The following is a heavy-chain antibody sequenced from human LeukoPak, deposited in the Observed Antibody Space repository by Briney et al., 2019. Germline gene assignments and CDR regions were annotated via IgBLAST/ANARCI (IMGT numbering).Heavy chain of an antibody. Sequence: ASVKVSCKASGYTFTSYGISWVRQAPGQGLEWMGWISAYNGNTNYAQKFQGRVTMTRDTSISTAYMELTWLRSDDSAVYYCARGGGLTSTWDYWGQGTLVTVSS. CDR1: GYTFTSYG. CDR2: ISAYNGNT. D-gene: IGHD3-16*01. CDR3: ARGGGLTSTWDY. V-gene: IGHV1-18*01. J-gene: IGHJ4*02.